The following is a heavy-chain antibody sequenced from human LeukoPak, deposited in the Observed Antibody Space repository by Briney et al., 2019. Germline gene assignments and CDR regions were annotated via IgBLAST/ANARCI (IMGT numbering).Heavy chain of an antibody. CDR2: IYYSGST. CDR1: GGSTSSYY. J-gene: IGHJ4*02. D-gene: IGHD3-10*02. Sequence: PSETLSLTCTVSGGSTSSYYWSWIRQPPGKGLEWIGYIYYSGSTNYNPSLKSRVTKSVDTSKNQFSLKLTSVNAAATAVYYCASRGFVRGVSYYFDYWGQGTLVTVSS. V-gene: IGHV4-59*01. CDR3: ASRGFVRGVSYYFDY.